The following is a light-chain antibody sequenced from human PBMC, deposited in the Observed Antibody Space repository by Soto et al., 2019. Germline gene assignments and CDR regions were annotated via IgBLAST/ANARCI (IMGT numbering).Light chain of an antibody. CDR3: QQYNSYST. J-gene: IGKJ1*01. Sequence: ETVLTQSPATLSLSPGERATLSCRASRSISTYLAWYQQKPGQAPRLLIYEALNRATGIPARFSGSGSGTEFTLTISSLQPDDFATYYCQQYNSYSTFGQGTKVDIK. CDR2: EAL. CDR1: RSISTY. V-gene: IGKV3-11*01.